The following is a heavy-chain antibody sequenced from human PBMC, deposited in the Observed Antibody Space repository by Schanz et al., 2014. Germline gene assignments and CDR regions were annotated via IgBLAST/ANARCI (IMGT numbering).Heavy chain of an antibody. D-gene: IGHD1-1*01. CDR1: GGSIRSGTYY. CDR3: ARDTTWRLDL. J-gene: IGHJ2*01. Sequence: QVQLQESGPGLVKPSQTLSLTCTVSGGSIRSGTYYWSWIRHPAGKALVWVGRVFPNGITNYNPALKSRVTISLDRSKNKFSLTLESLTAADTAVYYCARDTTWRLDLWGRGTLVTVSS. CDR2: VFPNGIT. V-gene: IGHV4-61*02.